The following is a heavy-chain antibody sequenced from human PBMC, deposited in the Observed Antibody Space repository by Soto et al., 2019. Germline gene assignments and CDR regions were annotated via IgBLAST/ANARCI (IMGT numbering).Heavy chain of an antibody. CDR1: GGSISSYY. CDR2: IYYSGST. D-gene: IGHD6-6*01. J-gene: IGHJ6*03. CDR3: ARHAYSSSYSHSSDYYYMDV. Sequence: SETLSLTCTVSGGSISSYYWSWIRQPPGKGLEWIGYIYYSGSTNYNPSLKSRVTISVDTSKNQFSLKLSSVTAADTAVYYCARHAYSSSYSHSSDYYYMDVWGKGTTVTVSS. V-gene: IGHV4-59*08.